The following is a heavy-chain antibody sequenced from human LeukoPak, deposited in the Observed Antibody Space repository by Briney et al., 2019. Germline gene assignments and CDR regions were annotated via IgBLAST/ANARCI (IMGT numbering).Heavy chain of an antibody. V-gene: IGHV4-59*01. D-gene: IGHD3-3*01. CDR3: ARDLSLGRYDFWRGYYYGMDV. CDR1: GGSISSYY. Sequence: SETLSLTCTVSGGSISSYYWSWIRQPPGKGLEGIGYIYYSGSTSYNPSLKGRVTISVDTSKNQFSLKLSSVTAADTAVYYCARDLSLGRYDFWRGYYYGMDVWGQGTTVTVSS. CDR2: IYYSGST. J-gene: IGHJ6*02.